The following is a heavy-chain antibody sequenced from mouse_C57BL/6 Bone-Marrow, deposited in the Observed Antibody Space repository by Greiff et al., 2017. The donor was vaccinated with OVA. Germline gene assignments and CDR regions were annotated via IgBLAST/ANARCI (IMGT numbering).Heavy chain of an antibody. D-gene: IGHD2-1*01. CDR2: INPNNGGT. CDR3: ATLYYAYGDYVDY. CDR1: GYTFTDYN. Sequence: VQLQQSGPELVKPGASVKIPCKASGYTFTDYNMAWVKQSHGKSLEWIGDINPNNGGTIYNQKFKGKATLTVDKSSSIAYMELRSLTSEDTAVYYCATLYYAYGDYVDYWGQGTTLTVAS. J-gene: IGHJ2*01. V-gene: IGHV1-18*01.